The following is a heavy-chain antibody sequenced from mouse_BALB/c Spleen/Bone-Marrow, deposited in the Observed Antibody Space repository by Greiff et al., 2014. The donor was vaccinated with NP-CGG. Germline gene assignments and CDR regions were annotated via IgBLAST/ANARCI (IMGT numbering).Heavy chain of an antibody. J-gene: IGHJ3*01. V-gene: IGHV5-12-1*01. Sequence: VQLKESGGGLVKPGGSLKLSCAASGFAFSSYDMSWVRQTLEKRLEWVAYISSGGGSTYYSDTVKGRFTISRDNAKNTLYLEMSSLKSEDTAMYYCARHMIRGFAYWGQGTLVTVSA. CDR2: ISSGGGST. CDR3: ARHMIRGFAY. D-gene: IGHD2-4*01. CDR1: GFAFSSYD.